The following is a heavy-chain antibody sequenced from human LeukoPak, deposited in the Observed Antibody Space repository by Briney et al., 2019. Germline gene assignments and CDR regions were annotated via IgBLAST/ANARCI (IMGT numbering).Heavy chain of an antibody. CDR2: IYYSGST. V-gene: IGHV4-39*01. CDR3: YDYVWGSYRSGFDY. D-gene: IGHD3-16*02. J-gene: IGHJ4*02. CDR1: GGSISSSSYY. Sequence: SETLSLTCTVSGGSISSSSYYWGWIRQPPGKGLEWIGSIYYSGSTYYNPSLKSRVTISVDTSKNQFSLKLSSVTAADTAAYYCYDYVWGSYRSGFDYWGQGTLVTVSS.